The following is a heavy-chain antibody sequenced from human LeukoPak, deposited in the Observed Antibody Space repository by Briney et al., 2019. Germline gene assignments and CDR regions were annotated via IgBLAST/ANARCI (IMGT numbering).Heavy chain of an antibody. CDR1: GYTFSGFY. CDR3: AREPPESYYFDN. Sequence: GASVKVSCKASGYTFSGFYVHEVRQAPGQGLAWIGIIKVSGGRTEYAQKFQGRVTVTRDMSTSTVYMELNNLRSEDTAVYYCAREPPESYYFDNWGQGTLVTVSS. J-gene: IGHJ4*02. CDR2: IKVSGGRT. V-gene: IGHV1-46*01.